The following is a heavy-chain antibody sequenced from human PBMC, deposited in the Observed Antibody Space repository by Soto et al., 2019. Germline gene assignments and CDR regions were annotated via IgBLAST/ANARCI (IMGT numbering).Heavy chain of an antibody. D-gene: IGHD5-12*01. J-gene: IGHJ4*02. V-gene: IGHV4-59*12. CDR2: IYHSGST. CDR1: GGSISSYY. Sequence: PSETLSLTCTVSGGSISSYYWSWIRQPPGKGLEWIGYIYHSGSTNYNPSLKSRVTISVDKSKNQFSLKLSSVTAADTAVYYCARSSGYAHAEEFDYWGQGTLVTVSS. CDR3: ARSSGYAHAEEFDY.